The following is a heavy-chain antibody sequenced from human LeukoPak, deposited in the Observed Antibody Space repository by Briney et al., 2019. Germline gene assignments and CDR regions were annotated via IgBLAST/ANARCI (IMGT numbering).Heavy chain of an antibody. Sequence: SETLSLTCAVYGGSFSGYYWSWIRQPPGKGLEWIGEINHSGSTNYNPSLKSRVTISVDTSKNQLSLKLSSVTAADTAVYYCARGVTIFGVVIHNWFDPWGQGTLVTVSS. V-gene: IGHV4-34*01. CDR3: ARGVTIFGVVIHNWFDP. J-gene: IGHJ5*02. D-gene: IGHD3-3*01. CDR1: GGSFSGYY. CDR2: INHSGST.